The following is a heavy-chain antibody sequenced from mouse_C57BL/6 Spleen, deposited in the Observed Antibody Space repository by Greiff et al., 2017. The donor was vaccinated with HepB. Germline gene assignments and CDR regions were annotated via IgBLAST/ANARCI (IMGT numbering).Heavy chain of an antibody. D-gene: IGHD1-1*01. CDR3: AKEYYYGLFDY. V-gene: IGHV1-82*01. Sequence: QVQLQQSGPELVKPGASVKISCKASGYAFSSSWMNWVKQRPGKGLEWIGRIYPGDGDTNYNGKFKGKATLTADKSSSTAYMQLSSLTSEDSAVYFCAKEYYYGLFDYWGQGTTLTVSS. CDR1: GYAFSSSW. J-gene: IGHJ2*01. CDR2: IYPGDGDT.